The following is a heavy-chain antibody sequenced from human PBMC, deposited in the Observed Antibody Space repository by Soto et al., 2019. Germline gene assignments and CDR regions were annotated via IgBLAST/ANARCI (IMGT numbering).Heavy chain of an antibody. D-gene: IGHD3-16*01. V-gene: IGHV3-33*01. Sequence: QVQLVESGGGVVQPGRSLRVSCAASGFTFSSHGMHWVRQAPGKGLEWVAVIWYDGSNKYYGESVKGRFIISRDNSKNTVDLQMNSLRAEDTAIYYCARWGPDNVLDYWGQGTLVTVSS. J-gene: IGHJ4*02. CDR3: ARWGPDNVLDY. CDR2: IWYDGSNK. CDR1: GFTFSSHG.